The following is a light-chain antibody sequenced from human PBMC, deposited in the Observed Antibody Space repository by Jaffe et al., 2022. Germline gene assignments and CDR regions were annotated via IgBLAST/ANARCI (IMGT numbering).Light chain of an antibody. CDR3: SAWDDSLNVWL. CDR1: TSNIGKNA. V-gene: IGLV1-36*01. J-gene: IGLJ3*02. Sequence: QSVLTQPPSVSEVPRQRVTISCSGSTSNIGKNAVHWFQQLPGEAPKLLIFYDSLVSSGVSVRFSASKSGTSASLAISGLQPEDEAHYYCSAWDDSLNVWLFGGGTKLTV. CDR2: YDS.